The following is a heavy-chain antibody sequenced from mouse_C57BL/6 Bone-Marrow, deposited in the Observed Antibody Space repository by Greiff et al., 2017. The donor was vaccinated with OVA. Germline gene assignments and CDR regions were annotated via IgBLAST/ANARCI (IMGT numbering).Heavy chain of an antibody. CDR2: ISGGGGNT. V-gene: IGHV5-9*01. CDR3: ARQGDSHYFDY. J-gene: IGHJ2*01. CDR1: GFTFSSYT. Sequence: EVKLVESGGGLVKPGGSLKLSCAASGFTFSSYTMSWVRQTPEKRLEWVATISGGGGNTYYPDSVKGRLTISRDNATNTLYLQMSSLRSEDTALYYCARQGDSHYFDYWGQGTTLTVSS.